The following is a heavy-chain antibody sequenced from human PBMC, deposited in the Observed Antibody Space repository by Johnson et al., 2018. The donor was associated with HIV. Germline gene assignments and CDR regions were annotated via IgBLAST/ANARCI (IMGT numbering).Heavy chain of an antibody. V-gene: IGHV3-13*01. CDR2: IGTAADT. J-gene: IGHJ3*01. Sequence: VQLVESGGSVVQPGGSLRLSCAASGFTFSNFDMHWVRQPTGKGLEWVSGIGTAADTYYVGSVKGRFTISRDNDQNSLYLQLNNLRAEDTAVYYCAREALVEGVMALDVWGQGTVVTVS. D-gene: IGHD3-16*01. CDR1: GFTFSNFD. CDR3: AREALVEGVMALDV.